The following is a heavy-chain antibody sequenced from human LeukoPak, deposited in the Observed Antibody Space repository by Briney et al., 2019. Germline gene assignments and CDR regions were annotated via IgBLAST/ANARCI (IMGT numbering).Heavy chain of an antibody. CDR1: GFTFSSYA. CDR2: ISSSSSYI. J-gene: IGHJ4*02. V-gene: IGHV3-21*01. CDR3: ARTGSGYDTDY. Sequence: KSGGSLRLSCSASGFTFSSYAMHWVRQAPGKGLEWVSSISSSSSYIYYAESVKGRFTISRDNAKNSLYLQMNSLRAEDTAVYYCARTGSGYDTDYWGQGTLVTVSS. D-gene: IGHD5-12*01.